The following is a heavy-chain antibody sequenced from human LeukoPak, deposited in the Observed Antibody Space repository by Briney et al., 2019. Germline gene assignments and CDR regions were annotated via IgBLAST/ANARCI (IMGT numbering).Heavy chain of an antibody. V-gene: IGHV1-46*01. CDR2: IHPSSGNT. CDR1: GYTFTNYY. J-gene: IGHJ4*02. D-gene: IGHD2-8*01. CDR3: ARAFCTNGVCFIFDS. Sequence: ASVKASCKASGYTFTNYYIHWVRQAPGQGLEWMGIIHPSSGNTEPHAQKFQGRVTLTRDTSTSTVYMELSSLRSENTAIYYCARAFCTNGVCFIFDSWGQGTLVTVSS.